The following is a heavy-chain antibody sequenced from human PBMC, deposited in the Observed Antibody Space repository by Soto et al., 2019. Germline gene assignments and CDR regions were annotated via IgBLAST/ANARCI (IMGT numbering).Heavy chain of an antibody. CDR3: ARRWGEGRVDY. D-gene: IGHD3-10*01. J-gene: IGHJ4*02. Sequence: QVQLQESGPGLVKPSGTLSLTCAVSGGSISSSNWWSWVRQPPGKGLEWIGEIYHSGSTNYNPSLTRRVTISVAKSRNQFSLKLSSVTAADTAVYYCARRWGEGRVDYWGQGTLVTVSS. CDR2: IYHSGST. CDR1: GGSISSSNW. V-gene: IGHV4-4*02.